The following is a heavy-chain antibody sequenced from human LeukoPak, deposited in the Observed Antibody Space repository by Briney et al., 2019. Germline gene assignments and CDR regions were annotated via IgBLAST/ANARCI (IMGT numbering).Heavy chain of an antibody. J-gene: IGHJ4*02. V-gene: IGHV3-30-3*01. D-gene: IGHD3-10*01. Sequence: VGSPRLSCAASGFTFSTYAMHWVRQGPGKGLEWVAVISYDGSNKYYADSVKGRFTISRDNSKNTLYLQMSSLSAEDTAVYYCARTTTPHYYGSGSYALGYWGQGTLVTVPS. CDR1: GFTFSTYA. CDR3: ARTTTPHYYGSGSYALGY. CDR2: ISYDGSNK.